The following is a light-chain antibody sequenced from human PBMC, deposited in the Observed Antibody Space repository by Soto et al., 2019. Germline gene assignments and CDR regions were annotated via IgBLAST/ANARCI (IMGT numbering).Light chain of an antibody. CDR1: QSVRRNC. CDR3: HQYGGSPPHS. Sequence: DIVLTQSPGTLSVSPGERATLSCRASQSVRRNCLAWYQQKPGQAPRLLIYGASNRATGIPDRFSGGGSGTDFTLTITRLEPEDFAVYYCHQYGGSPPHSFGQGTNLEIK. V-gene: IGKV3-20*01. CDR2: GAS. J-gene: IGKJ2*03.